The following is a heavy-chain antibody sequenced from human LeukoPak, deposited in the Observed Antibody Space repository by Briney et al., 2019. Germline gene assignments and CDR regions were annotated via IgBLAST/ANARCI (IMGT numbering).Heavy chain of an antibody. CDR3: ARDPRYCSSTSCYSVYFSEGSQFDY. CDR2: ISAYNGNT. D-gene: IGHD2-2*01. CDR1: GYTFTSYG. V-gene: IGHV1-18*01. Sequence: GASVKVSCKASGYTFTSYGISWVRQAPGQGLEWMGWISAYNGNTNYAQKLQGRVTMTTDTSTSTAYMELRSLRSDDTAVYYCARDPRYCSSTSCYSVYFSEGSQFDYWGQGTLVTVSS. J-gene: IGHJ4*02.